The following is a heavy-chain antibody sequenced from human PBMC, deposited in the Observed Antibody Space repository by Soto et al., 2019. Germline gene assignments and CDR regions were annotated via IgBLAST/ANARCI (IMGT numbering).Heavy chain of an antibody. CDR3: AKVSRPSRISTPDFDY. J-gene: IGHJ4*02. V-gene: IGHV3-30-3*01. CDR1: GFTLSSYS. CDR2: ISYDGNTQ. Sequence: QVQLVESGGGVVQPGTSLRLSYAASGFTLSSYSIHWVRQAPGKGLDWVAVISYDGNTQFYGDSVKGRFIVSRDNSRNTLYLQLNNLQAEDTAVYYCAKVSRPSRISTPDFDYWGQGTLVTVSS.